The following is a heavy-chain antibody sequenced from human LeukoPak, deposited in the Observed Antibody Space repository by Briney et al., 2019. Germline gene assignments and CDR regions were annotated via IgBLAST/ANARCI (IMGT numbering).Heavy chain of an antibody. V-gene: IGHV4-34*01. CDR3: AVGFGYYSSLDY. CDR2: INHSGST. CDR1: GGSFSGYY. J-gene: IGHJ4*02. Sequence: SETLSLTCAVYGGSFSGYYWSWIRQPPGKGLEWIGEINHSGSTNYNPSLKSRVTISVDTSKNQFSLKLSSVTAADTAVYYCAVGFGYYSSLDYWGQGTLVTVSS. D-gene: IGHD3-22*01.